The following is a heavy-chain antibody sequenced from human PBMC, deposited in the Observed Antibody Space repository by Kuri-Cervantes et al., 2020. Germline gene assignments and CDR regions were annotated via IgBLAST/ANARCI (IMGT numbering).Heavy chain of an antibody. V-gene: IGHV3-48*01. CDR2: ISSSGSTI. CDR3: AREYPAVNFKIKWGYGLDP. CDR1: GFVFITYG. J-gene: IGHJ5*02. D-gene: IGHD5-12*01. Sequence: GGSLRLSCAASGFVFITYGMHWVRQAPGKGLEWVSYISSSGSTIYYADSVKGRFTISRDNAKNSLYLQMNSLRAEDTAVYYCAREYPAVNFKIKWGYGLDPWGQGTLVTVSS.